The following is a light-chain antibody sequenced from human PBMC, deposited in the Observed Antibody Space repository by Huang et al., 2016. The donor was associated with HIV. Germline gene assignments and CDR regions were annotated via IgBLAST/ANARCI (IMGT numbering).Light chain of an antibody. CDR2: GAA. V-gene: IGKV3-15*01. Sequence: EIVMTQSPASLPVSPGERATLSCRARQSVNSDLAWYQKKPGQAPRLRMYGAATRATGVPPRLSCSGSGTNFTLTISSLQSEDFAFYYCHQYHDWPRTFGQGTKVEVK. J-gene: IGKJ1*01. CDR3: HQYHDWPRT. CDR1: QSVNSD.